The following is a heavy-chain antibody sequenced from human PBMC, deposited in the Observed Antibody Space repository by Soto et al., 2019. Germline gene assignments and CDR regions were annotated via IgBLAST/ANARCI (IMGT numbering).Heavy chain of an antibody. J-gene: IGHJ4*02. V-gene: IGHV1-69*01. D-gene: IGHD3-10*01. CDR1: GGTFSSYA. Sequence: QVQLVQSGAEVKKPGSSVKVSCKASGGTFSSYAISWVRQAPGQGLEWMGGIIPIFGTANYAQKFQGRVKITADESTSTAYMELSSLRSEDTAVYYCASPGTMVSRMYYFDYWGQGTLVTVSS. CDR3: ASPGTMVSRMYYFDY. CDR2: IIPIFGTA.